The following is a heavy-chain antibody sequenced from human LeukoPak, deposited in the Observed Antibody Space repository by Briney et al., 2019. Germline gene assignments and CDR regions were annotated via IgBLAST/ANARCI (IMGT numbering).Heavy chain of an antibody. CDR1: GGTFSSYA. Sequence: GASVKVSCKASGGTFSSYAISWVRQAPGQGLEWMGWINPKNAGTNFAQRFQGRVTMTRDTAISTVYMELSRLRSDDTALYFCARTLYIAAVPGGFDYWGQGTLVTVSS. CDR3: ARTLYIAAVPGGFDY. CDR2: INPKNAGT. J-gene: IGHJ4*02. D-gene: IGHD6-13*01. V-gene: IGHV1-2*02.